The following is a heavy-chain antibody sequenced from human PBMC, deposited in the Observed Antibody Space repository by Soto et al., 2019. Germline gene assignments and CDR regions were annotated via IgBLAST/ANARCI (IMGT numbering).Heavy chain of an antibody. D-gene: IGHD3-3*01. CDR2: ISYDGSNK. V-gene: IGHV3-30*03. CDR1: GFTFSSYG. J-gene: IGHJ4*02. CDR3: ARGFGSVDY. Sequence: QVQLVESGGGVVQPGRSLRLSCAASGFTFSSYGMHWVRQAPGKGLEWVAVISYDGSNKYYADSVKGRFTISRDNSKNTLYLQMNSLRAEDTAVYYCARGFGSVDYWGQGTLVTVSS.